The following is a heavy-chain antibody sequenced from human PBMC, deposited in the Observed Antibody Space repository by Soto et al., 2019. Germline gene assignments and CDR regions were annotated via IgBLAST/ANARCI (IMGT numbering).Heavy chain of an antibody. CDR1: GFTFSSYG. V-gene: IGHV3-33*01. D-gene: IGHD6-19*01. CDR2: IWYDGSNK. CDR3: AREGGESSDQPRPFDY. Sequence: GGSLRLSCAASGFTFSSYGMHWVRQAPGKGLEWVAVIWYDGSNKYYADSVKGRFTISRDNSKNTLYLQMNSLRAEDTAVYYCAREGGESSDQPRPFDYWGQGTLVTVSS. J-gene: IGHJ4*02.